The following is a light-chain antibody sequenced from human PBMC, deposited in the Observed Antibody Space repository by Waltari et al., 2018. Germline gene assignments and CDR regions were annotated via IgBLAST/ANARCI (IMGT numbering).Light chain of an antibody. CDR1: TREFGGIT. CDR2: DVS. CDR3: SSYTSSSTRV. Sequence: QSPLPHPAPVSGPPGRWFPSPCLGTTREFGGITLFPWYQRPPGKAPKLMIYDVSNRPSGVSNRFSGSKSGNTASLTISGLQAEDEADYYCSSYTSSSTRVFGGGTKLTVL. V-gene: IGLV2-14*01. J-gene: IGLJ3*02.